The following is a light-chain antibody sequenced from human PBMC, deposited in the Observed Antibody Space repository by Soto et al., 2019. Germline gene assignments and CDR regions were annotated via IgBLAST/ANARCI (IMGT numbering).Light chain of an antibody. Sequence: EIVLTQSPGTLSLSAGERATLSCRASQSVSSYLAWYQQKPGQAPRLLIYGASSRASGIPDRFSGSGSGTDFTLTISRLEPEDFAVYYCHQYGSSPTFGQGTKVEIK. V-gene: IGKV3-20*01. CDR1: QSVSSY. J-gene: IGKJ1*01. CDR3: HQYGSSPT. CDR2: GAS.